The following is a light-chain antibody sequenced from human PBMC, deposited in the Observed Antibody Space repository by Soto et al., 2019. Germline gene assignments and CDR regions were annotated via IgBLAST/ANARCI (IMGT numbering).Light chain of an antibody. CDR2: GAS. CDR1: QSSNIF. V-gene: IGKV1-39*01. Sequence: DIQMTQSPSSLSASVGDRVTIACRASQSSNIFLNWYQQKPGKAPKLLIYGASSLQSGVPSRFSAAGSGTDFNLSITSLQPEDFGTYYCQQSSGGPPFTFGPGTTVDIK. CDR3: QQSSGGPPFT. J-gene: IGKJ3*01.